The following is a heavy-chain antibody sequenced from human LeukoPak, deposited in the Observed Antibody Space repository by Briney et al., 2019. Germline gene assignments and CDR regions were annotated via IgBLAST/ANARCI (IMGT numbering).Heavy chain of an antibody. CDR3: AKSNGYGLVDI. J-gene: IGHJ3*02. CDR2: IFYSGST. CDR1: GFTFDDYG. Sequence: GSLRLSCAASGFTFDDYGMSWVRQAPGKGLKWIGNIFYSGSTYYSPSLKSRVTISLDTSRNQFSLKLNSVTAADTAVYYCAKSNGYGLVDIWGQGTMVTVSS. D-gene: IGHD3-10*01. V-gene: IGHV4-34*12.